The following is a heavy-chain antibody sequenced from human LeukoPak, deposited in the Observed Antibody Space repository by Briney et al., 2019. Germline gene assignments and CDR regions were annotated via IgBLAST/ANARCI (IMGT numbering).Heavy chain of an antibody. D-gene: IGHD2-8*01. CDR1: GFTFSTYA. CDR2: ISDDGRHN. V-gene: IGHV3-30*04. Sequence: GGSLRLSCAASGFTFSTYAMNWVRRAPGKGLEWVAVISDDGRHNYYADSVKGRFTISRDNSKSTLYLQMNSLRDDDSAAYFCARVYLERLTAGYFDHWGQGTQVTVSS. J-gene: IGHJ4*02. CDR3: ARVYLERLTAGYFDH.